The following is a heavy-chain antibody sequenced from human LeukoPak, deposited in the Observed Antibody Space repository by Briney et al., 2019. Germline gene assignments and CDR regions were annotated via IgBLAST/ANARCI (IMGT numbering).Heavy chain of an antibody. V-gene: IGHV4-31*03. CDR2: IYYSGST. J-gene: IGHJ4*02. D-gene: IGHD2-8*01. Sequence: SETLSLTCTVSGGSISSGGYYWSWIRQHPGKGLEWIGYIYYSGSTYYNPSLKSRVTISVDTSKNQFSLKLSSVTAADTAVYYCARENGAFSPFGYWGQGTLVTVLS. CDR1: GGSISSGGYY. CDR3: ARENGAFSPFGY.